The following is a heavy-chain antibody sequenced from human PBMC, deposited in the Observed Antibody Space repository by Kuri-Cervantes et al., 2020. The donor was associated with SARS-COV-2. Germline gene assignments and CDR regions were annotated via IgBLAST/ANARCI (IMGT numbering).Heavy chain of an antibody. D-gene: IGHD2/OR15-2a*01. CDR2: IWYDGSKN. J-gene: IGHJ4*02. CDR1: GFSFSTYG. CDR3: ARHPKTIPQYHFDY. V-gene: IGHV3-33*01. Sequence: GGSLRLSCAASGFSFSTYGMHWVRQAPGKGLEWVAVIWYDGSKNFYADSLKDRFTISRDNSKNTLYLHMNSLRAEDTAVYHCARHPKTIPQYHFDYWGREPGSPSPQ.